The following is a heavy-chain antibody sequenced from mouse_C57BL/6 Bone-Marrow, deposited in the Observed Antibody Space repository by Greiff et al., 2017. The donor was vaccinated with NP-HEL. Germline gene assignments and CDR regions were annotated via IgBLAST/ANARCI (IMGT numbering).Heavy chain of an antibody. J-gene: IGHJ3*01. Sequence: QVQLQQSGAELVRPGASVTLSCKASGYTFTDYEMHWVKQTPVHGLEWIGAIDPETGGTAYNQKFKGKAILTADKSSSAAYMELRSLTSEDSVVYYGTSVHYYGSSYPAWFAYWGQGTLVTVSA. CDR2: IDPETGGT. CDR1: GYTFTDYE. V-gene: IGHV1-15*01. D-gene: IGHD1-1*01. CDR3: TSVHYYGSSYPAWFAY.